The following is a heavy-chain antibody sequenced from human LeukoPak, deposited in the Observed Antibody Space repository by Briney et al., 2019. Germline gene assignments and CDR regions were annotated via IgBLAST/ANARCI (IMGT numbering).Heavy chain of an antibody. V-gene: IGHV4-39*01. CDR1: GGSISSSSYY. J-gene: IGHJ5*02. CDR3: ATGRVGTSSAFDP. D-gene: IGHD2-2*01. Sequence: PSETLSLTCTVSGGSISSSSYYWGWIRQPPGKGLEWIGSIYYSGSTYYNPSLKSRVTISVDTSKNQFSLKLSSVTAADTAVYYCATGRVGTSSAFDPWGQGTLVTVSS. CDR2: IYYSGST.